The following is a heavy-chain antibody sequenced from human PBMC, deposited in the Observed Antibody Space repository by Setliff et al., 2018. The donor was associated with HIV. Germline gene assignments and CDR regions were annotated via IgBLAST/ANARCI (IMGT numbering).Heavy chain of an antibody. Sequence: TLSLTCTVSGVSVSSGGYYWSWIRQHPGKGLEWIGDVHHTGTTYLNPSLKSRITISVDTSKNQFSLKLGFVTAADTAVYHCAIGESSTWDLAEHFQHWGHGTLVTSPQ. J-gene: IGHJ1*01. CDR1: GVSVSSGGYY. CDR2: VHHTGTT. V-gene: IGHV4-31*03. D-gene: IGHD2-2*01. CDR3: AIGESSTWDLAEHFQH.